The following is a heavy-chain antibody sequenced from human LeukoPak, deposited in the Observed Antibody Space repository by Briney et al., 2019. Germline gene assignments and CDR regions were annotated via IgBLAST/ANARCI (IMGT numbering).Heavy chain of an antibody. J-gene: IGHJ5*02. Sequence: GGSLRLSCAASGFTVSSNYMSWVRQAPGKGLEWVSVIYSGGSTYYADSVKGRFTISRDNSKNTLYLQMKSLRAEDTAVYYCARDRSSGWYWFDPWGQGTLVTVSS. CDR3: ARDRSSGWYWFDP. V-gene: IGHV3-53*01. D-gene: IGHD6-19*01. CDR2: IYSGGST. CDR1: GFTVSSNY.